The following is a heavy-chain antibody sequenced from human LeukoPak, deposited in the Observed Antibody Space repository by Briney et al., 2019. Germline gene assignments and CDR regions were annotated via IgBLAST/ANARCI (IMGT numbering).Heavy chain of an antibody. Sequence: ASVKVSCKASGYTFTGYYMHWVRQAPGQGLEWMGWINPNSGGTNYAQKFQGRVTMTRDTSISTAYMELSRLRSDDTAVYYCARVPGSIAAAGYWGQGTLVTVSS. D-gene: IGHD6-13*01. CDR2: INPNSGGT. CDR1: GYTFTGYY. CDR3: ARVPGSIAAAGY. V-gene: IGHV1-2*02. J-gene: IGHJ4*02.